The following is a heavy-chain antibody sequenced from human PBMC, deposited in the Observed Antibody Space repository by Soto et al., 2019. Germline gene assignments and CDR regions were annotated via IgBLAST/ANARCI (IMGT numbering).Heavy chain of an antibody. CDR3: ARGRRIAARPVDAFDI. D-gene: IGHD6-6*01. CDR2: IWYDGSNK. Sequence: QVQLVESGGGVVQPGRSLRLSCAASGFTFSSYGMHWVRQAPGKGLEWVAVIWYDGSNKYYADSVKGRFTISRDNSKNTLYLQMNSLRAEETAVYYCARGRRIAARPVDAFDIWGQGTMVTVSS. CDR1: GFTFSSYG. J-gene: IGHJ3*02. V-gene: IGHV3-33*01.